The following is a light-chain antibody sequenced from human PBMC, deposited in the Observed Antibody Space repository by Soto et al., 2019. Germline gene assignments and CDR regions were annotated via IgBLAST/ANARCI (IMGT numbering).Light chain of an antibody. Sequence: QSVLTQPPSVSGSPGQSVTISCTGTSADFGIYNRVAWYQQSPDTSPKLVICDVSNRPSGVPDRFSGSKSGSTASLTISGLQAEDEADYYCSSFTTSNTYVFGTGTKVT. CDR2: DVS. J-gene: IGLJ1*01. V-gene: IGLV2-18*02. CDR1: SADFGIYNR. CDR3: SSFTTSNTYV.